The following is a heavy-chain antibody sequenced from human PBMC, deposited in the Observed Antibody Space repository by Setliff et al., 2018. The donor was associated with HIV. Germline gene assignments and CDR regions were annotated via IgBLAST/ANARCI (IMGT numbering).Heavy chain of an antibody. CDR2: MHTSGNT. CDR3: TRDLWGDDYYYNNMDV. V-gene: IGHV4-4*07. J-gene: IGHJ6*03. D-gene: IGHD2-21*02. CDR1: GDSISGYY. Sequence: SETLSLTCTSSGDSISGYYWSWIRQPAGKGLEWIGRMHTSGNTNYNPSLKSRVTMSVDTSKNQFSLKVTSVTAADTAVYYCTRDLWGDDYYYNNMDVWGKGTTVTVSS.